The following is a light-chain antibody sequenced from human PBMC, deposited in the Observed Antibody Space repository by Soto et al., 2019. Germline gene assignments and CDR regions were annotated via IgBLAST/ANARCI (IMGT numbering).Light chain of an antibody. CDR1: QGIHVY. V-gene: IGKV1-27*01. CDR3: QKYNTAPQT. Sequence: DIQMTQSPSSLSASVGDKVTITCRASQGIHVYVAWFQQKPGKAPKLLIYAASTLPSGVPSRFSGSGSGTDFTLTISALQPEDVATYYCQKYNTAPQTFGQGTKVEIK. J-gene: IGKJ1*01. CDR2: AAS.